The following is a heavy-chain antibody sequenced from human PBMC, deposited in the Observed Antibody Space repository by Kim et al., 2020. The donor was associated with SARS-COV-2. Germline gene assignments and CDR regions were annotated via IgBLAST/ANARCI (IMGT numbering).Heavy chain of an antibody. D-gene: IGHD3-22*01. J-gene: IGHJ4*02. CDR2: FDPEDGET. CDR1: GYTLTELS. CDR3: ATLDSSGYYKEYYFDY. Sequence: ASVKVSCKVSGYTLTELSMHWVRQAPGKGLEWMGGFDPEDGETIYAQKFQGRVTMTEDTSTDTAYMDLSSLGSEDTAVYYCATLDSSGYYKEYYFDYWGQGTLVTVPS. V-gene: IGHV1-24*01.